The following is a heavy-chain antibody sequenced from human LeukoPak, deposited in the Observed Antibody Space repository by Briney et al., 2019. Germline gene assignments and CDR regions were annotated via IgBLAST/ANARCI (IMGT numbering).Heavy chain of an antibody. V-gene: IGHV1-2*06. D-gene: IGHD4-17*01. CDR2: INPNSGGT. CDR1: GYTFTGYD. CDR3: ARVDTTTVTTYGAFDI. Sequence: ASVKVSCKASGYTFTGYDMHWVRQAPGQGLEWMGRINPNSGGTNYAQQFQGRVTMTRDTSISTAYMELSRLRSDDTAMYYCARVDTTTVTTYGAFDIWGQGAMVTVSS. J-gene: IGHJ3*02.